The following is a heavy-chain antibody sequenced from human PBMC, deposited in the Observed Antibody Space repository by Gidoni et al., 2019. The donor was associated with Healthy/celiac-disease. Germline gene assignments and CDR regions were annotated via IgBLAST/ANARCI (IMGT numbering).Heavy chain of an antibody. V-gene: IGHV4-34*01. CDR3: ARGGRRQWLVNVRSSGWFDP. J-gene: IGHJ5*02. D-gene: IGHD6-19*01. CDR1: SFRGYY. Sequence: SFRGYYWSWLRQTPGKGLEWIGGLKHSGSTNYNPARKSRVTISVDRSKNQFSLKLSSVTAADTAVYYWARGGRRQWLVNVRSSGWFDPWGQGTLVTVSS. CDR2: LKHSGST.